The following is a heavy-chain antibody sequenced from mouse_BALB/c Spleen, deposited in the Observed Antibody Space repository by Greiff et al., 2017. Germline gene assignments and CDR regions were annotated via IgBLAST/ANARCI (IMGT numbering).Heavy chain of an antibody. CDR1: GYAFSSYW. D-gene: IGHD1-1*01. V-gene: IGHV1-80*01. CDR2: IYPGDGDT. CDR3: VPLLRFAY. J-gene: IGHJ3*01. Sequence: VQLQQSGAELVRPGSSVKISCKASGYAFSSYWMNWVKQRPGQGLEWIGQIYPGDGDTNYNGKFKGKATLTADNSSSTAYMQLSSLTSEDSAVYFCVPLLRFAYWGQGTLVTVSA.